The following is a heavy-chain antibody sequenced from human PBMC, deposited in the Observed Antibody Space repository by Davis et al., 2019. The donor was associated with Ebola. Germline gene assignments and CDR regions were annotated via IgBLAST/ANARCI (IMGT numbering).Heavy chain of an antibody. Sequence: GESLKISCAASGFTFSDCPIHWVRQASGKGLAWVGRIRERAKGYVTGYAASVRGRFIVSRDDSKNTAYLQMNSLKTEDTAVYFCTRQPLGTGTTDRWGQGTLVTVSS. CDR1: GFTFSDCP. V-gene: IGHV3-73*01. CDR3: TRQPLGTGTTDR. D-gene: IGHD1-1*01. CDR2: IRERAKGYVT. J-gene: IGHJ5*02.